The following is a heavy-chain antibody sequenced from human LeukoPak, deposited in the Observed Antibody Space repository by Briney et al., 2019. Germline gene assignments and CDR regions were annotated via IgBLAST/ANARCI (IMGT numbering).Heavy chain of an antibody. Sequence: SETLSLTRTVAGVSISDFHWSWLRQSPEKGLEWIGWITNSGDANYNPSLESRLAMSAETTKRQLSLRVTSVTDADTAVYYCARHVEHAAYFHHWGQGILVTVSS. D-gene: IGHD1/OR15-1a*01. CDR1: GVSISDFH. V-gene: IGHV4-59*08. J-gene: IGHJ4*02. CDR3: ARHVEHAAYFHH. CDR2: ITNSGDA.